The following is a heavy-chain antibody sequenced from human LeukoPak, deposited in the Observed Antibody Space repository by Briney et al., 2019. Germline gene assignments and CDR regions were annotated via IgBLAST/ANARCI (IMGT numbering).Heavy chain of an antibody. CDR2: IYYSGST. D-gene: IGHD3-22*01. CDR3: ARLRDYYDSSGYYPHQIFDY. CDR1: GGSISSGGYY. V-gene: IGHV4-31*03. Sequence: SQTLSLTCTVSGGSISSGGYYWSWIRQHPGRGLEWIGYIYYSGSTYYNPSLKSRVTISVDTSKNLFSLKLSSVTAADTAVYYCARLRDYYDSSGYYPHQIFDYWGQGTLVTVSS. J-gene: IGHJ4*02.